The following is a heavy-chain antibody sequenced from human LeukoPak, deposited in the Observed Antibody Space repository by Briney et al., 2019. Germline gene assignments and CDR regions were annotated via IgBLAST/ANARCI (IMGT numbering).Heavy chain of an antibody. CDR2: IIPIFGTA. CDR3: ARSGNGYSYGYSLDY. V-gene: IGHV1-69*05. D-gene: IGHD5-18*01. J-gene: IGHJ4*02. CDR1: GGTFSSYA. Sequence: ASVKVSCKASGGTFSSYAISWVRQAPGQGLGWMGGIIPIFGTANYAQKFQGRVTITTDESTSTAYMELSSLRSEDTAVYYCARSGNGYSYGYSLDYWGQGTLVTVSS.